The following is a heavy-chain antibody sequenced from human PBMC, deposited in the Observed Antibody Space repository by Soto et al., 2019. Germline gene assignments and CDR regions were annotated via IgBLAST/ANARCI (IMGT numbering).Heavy chain of an antibody. CDR3: ATGPFYYDSSAPGGMDV. D-gene: IGHD3-22*01. CDR1: GYTFTSYG. Sequence: ASVKVSCKASGYTFTSYGISWVRQAPGKGLEWMGGFDPEDGETIYAQKFQGRVTMTEDTSTDTAYMELSSLRSEDTAVYYCATGPFYYDSSAPGGMDVWGQGTTVTVSS. J-gene: IGHJ6*02. CDR2: FDPEDGET. V-gene: IGHV1-24*01.